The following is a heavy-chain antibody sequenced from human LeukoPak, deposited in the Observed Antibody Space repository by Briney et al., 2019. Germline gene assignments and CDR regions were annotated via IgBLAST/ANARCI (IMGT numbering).Heavy chain of an antibody. CDR1: GLTFSNAW. CDR3: TTDDHQWLVHY. CDR2: IKSKTGGGTT. D-gene: IGHD6-19*01. J-gene: IGHJ4*02. Sequence: PGGSLRLSCAASGLTFSNAWMSWVRQAPGKGLEWVGRIKSKTGGGTTDYAAPVKGRFTISRDDSKNTLYLQMNSLKTEDTAVYYCTTDDHQWLVHYWGQGTLVTVSS. V-gene: IGHV3-15*01.